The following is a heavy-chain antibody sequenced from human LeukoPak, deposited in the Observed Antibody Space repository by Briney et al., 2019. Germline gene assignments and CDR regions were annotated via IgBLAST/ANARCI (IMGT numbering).Heavy chain of an antibody. CDR2: INPNSGDT. CDR1: GYTFTGYY. CDR3: ARVSSPLQYNWFDP. D-gene: IGHD1-14*01. Sequence: GASVKVSCKASGYTFTGYYLHWVRQAPGQGLEWMGRINPNSGDTNSAQKFQGRVTMTRDTSITTAYMELSRLRSDDTAVYYCARVSSPLQYNWFDPWGQGTLVTVSS. V-gene: IGHV1-2*06. J-gene: IGHJ5*02.